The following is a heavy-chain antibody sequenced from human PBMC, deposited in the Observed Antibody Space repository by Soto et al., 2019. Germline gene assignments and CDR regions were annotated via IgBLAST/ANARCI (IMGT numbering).Heavy chain of an antibody. CDR3: ARDTVDCSSTSCPNGYYYYGMDV. CDR1: GFTFSSYS. V-gene: IGHV3-21*01. Sequence: PGGSLRLSCAASGFTFSSYSMNWVRQAPGKGLEWVSSISSSSSYIYYADSVKGRFTISRDNAKNSLYLQMNSLRAEDTAVYYCARDTVDCSSTSCPNGYYYYGMDVWGQGTTVTVSS. D-gene: IGHD2-2*01. CDR2: ISSSSSYI. J-gene: IGHJ6*02.